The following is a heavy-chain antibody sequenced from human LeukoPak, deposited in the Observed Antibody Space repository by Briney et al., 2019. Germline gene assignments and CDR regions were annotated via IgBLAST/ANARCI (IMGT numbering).Heavy chain of an antibody. D-gene: IGHD3-10*01. CDR3: ARVRVGELLWPKRGEYNWFDP. CDR2: TYYRSKWYI. Sequence: SQTLSLTFAISGDSVSRNTAGWNWIRQSPSRGLEWLGSTYYRSKWYIDFAPSVRSRITINPDTSKNQFSLKLTSVTAADTAVYYCARVRVGELLWPKRGEYNWFDPWGQGTLVTVSS. J-gene: IGHJ5*02. V-gene: IGHV6-1*01. CDR1: GDSVSRNTAG.